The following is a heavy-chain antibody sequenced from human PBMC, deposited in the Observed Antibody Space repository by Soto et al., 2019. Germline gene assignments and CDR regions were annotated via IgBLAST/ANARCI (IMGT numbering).Heavy chain of an antibody. CDR2: ISVTGGST. CDR1: GFTFSNHV. CDR3: AKRAEYGGYDPFDY. D-gene: IGHD5-12*01. J-gene: IGHJ4*02. Sequence: EVQLLESGGGLVQPGGSLRLSCAASGFTFSNHVMSWVRQAPGKGLEWVSGISVTGGSTFHGDSVKGRFTISRDNSKNTLYLKMNSVKAGAAAVYYCAKRAEYGGYDPFDYWGQGTLVTVSS. V-gene: IGHV3-23*01.